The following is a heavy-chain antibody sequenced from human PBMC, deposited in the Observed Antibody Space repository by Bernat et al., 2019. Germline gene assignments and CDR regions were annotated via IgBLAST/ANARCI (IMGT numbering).Heavy chain of an antibody. V-gene: IGHV3-30*03. J-gene: IGHJ4*02. CDR1: AFTFSFYC. D-gene: IGHD5-18*01. CDR3: ARDTAMVTPHFDY. Sequence: QVQLVESGGGVVQPVTSLRLSCAASAFTFSFYCMHWVLHAPGKGLEWLAVILYDGSNKYYADSVKGRFTISRDNSKNTLYLQMNSLRAEDTAVYYCARDTAMVTPHFDYWGQGTLVTVSS. CDR2: ILYDGSNK.